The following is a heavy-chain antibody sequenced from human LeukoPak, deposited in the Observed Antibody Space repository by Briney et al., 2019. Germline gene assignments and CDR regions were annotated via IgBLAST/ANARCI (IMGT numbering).Heavy chain of an antibody. Sequence: GGSLRLSCAASGFTFSSYWMSWVRQAPGKGVEWVANIKQDGSEKYYVDSVKGRFTISRDNAKNSLYLQMNSLRAEDTAVYYCARYGTPSCSGGSCYDYYYYYYMDVWGKGTTVTVSS. D-gene: IGHD2-15*01. V-gene: IGHV3-7*01. CDR1: GFTFSSYW. CDR3: ARYGTPSCSGGSCYDYYYYYYMDV. J-gene: IGHJ6*03. CDR2: IKQDGSEK.